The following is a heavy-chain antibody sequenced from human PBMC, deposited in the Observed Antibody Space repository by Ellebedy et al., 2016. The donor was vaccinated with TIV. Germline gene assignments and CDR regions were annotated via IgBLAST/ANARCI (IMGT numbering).Heavy chain of an antibody. V-gene: IGHV3-66*01. CDR2: IFIEKTT. Sequence: GGSLRLSCAASELTVSSNYMSWVRQAPGKGLEWVSVIFIEKTTYYADSVKGRFTIPRDNSKNTLFLQMNSLRVEDTALYYCARETFNDVDLNPWGIFDMWGQGTMVTVSS. CDR1: ELTVSSNY. D-gene: IGHD6-13*01. CDR3: ARETFNDVDLNPWGIFDM. J-gene: IGHJ3*02.